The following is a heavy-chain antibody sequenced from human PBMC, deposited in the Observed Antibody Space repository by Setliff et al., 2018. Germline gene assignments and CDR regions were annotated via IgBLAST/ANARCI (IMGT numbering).Heavy chain of an antibody. J-gene: IGHJ5*01. D-gene: IGHD1-26*01. CDR1: GDSINRSGYY. CDR2: MYYSGSN. Sequence: SETLSLTCNVSGDSINRSGYYWGWIRQPPGKGLEWIGSMYYSGSNDYNPSLKSRVIISLDTSKNQFSLRLTSVTAADTAVYYCARSYHLVLTNWFDAWGHGTLVTVSS. CDR3: ARSYHLVLTNWFDA. V-gene: IGHV4-39*07.